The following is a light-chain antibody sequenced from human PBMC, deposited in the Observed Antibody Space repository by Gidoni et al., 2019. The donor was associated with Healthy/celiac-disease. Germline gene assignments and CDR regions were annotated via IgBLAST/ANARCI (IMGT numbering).Light chain of an antibody. CDR3: GTWDSSLSAVV. CDR2: DNN. J-gene: IGLJ2*01. V-gene: IGLV1-51*01. Sequence: QSVLPQPPSLSAAPGHKVTIPCPGSSPNIGNNYVSWYQQIPGPAPKRRIYDNNKRPSGIPDRFSGSKSGTSATLGITGLQTGDEADYYCGTWDSSLSAVVFGGGTKLTVL. CDR1: SPNIGNNY.